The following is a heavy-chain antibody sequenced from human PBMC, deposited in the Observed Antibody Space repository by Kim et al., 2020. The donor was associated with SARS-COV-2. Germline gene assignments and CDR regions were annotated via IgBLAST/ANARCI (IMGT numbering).Heavy chain of an antibody. Sequence: YADSVKGRFTISRDNAKNSLYLQMNSLRAEDTAVYYCATRGVVVNYYFDYWGQGTLVTVSS. CDR3: ATRGVVVNYYFDY. D-gene: IGHD3-22*01. V-gene: IGHV3-48*03. J-gene: IGHJ4*02.